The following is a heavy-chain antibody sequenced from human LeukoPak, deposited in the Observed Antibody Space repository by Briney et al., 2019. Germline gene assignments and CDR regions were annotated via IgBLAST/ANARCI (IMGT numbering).Heavy chain of an antibody. CDR3: ASADYDFWSGSPFDY. CDR2: ISYDGSNK. J-gene: IGHJ4*02. D-gene: IGHD3-3*01. V-gene: IGHV3-30-3*01. CDR1: GFTFSSYA. Sequence: GGSLRLSCAASGFTFSSYAMHWVRQAPGKGLEWVAVISYDGSNKYYADSVKGRLTISRDNSKNTLYLQMNSLRAEDTAVYYCASADYDFWSGSPFDYWGQGTLVTVSS.